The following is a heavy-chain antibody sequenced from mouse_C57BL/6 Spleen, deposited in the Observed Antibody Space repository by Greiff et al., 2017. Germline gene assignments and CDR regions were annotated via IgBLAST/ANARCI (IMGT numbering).Heavy chain of an antibody. CDR3: AINYVGYFDY. CDR2: ISSGSSTI. Sequence: EVKLVESGGGLVKPGGSLKLSCAASGFTFSDYGMHWVRQAPEKGLEWVAYISSGSSTIYYADTVKGRFTISRDNAKNTLFLQMTSRRSEDTAMYYCAINYVGYFDYWGQGTTLTVSS. J-gene: IGHJ2*01. CDR1: GFTFSDYG. D-gene: IGHD2-1*01. V-gene: IGHV5-17*01.